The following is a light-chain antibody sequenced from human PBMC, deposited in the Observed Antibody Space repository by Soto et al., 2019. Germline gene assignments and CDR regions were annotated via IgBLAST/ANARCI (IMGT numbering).Light chain of an antibody. CDR2: GGS. Sequence: EIVLTQSPATLSLSPGERATLSCRASQSVSTCLAWYQQKPGQAPRLLIYGGSTRATAVPDRFSGSGSGTDFALTISRLEPEDFAVYYCQQYGAPPLTFGPGTKVD. CDR3: QQYGAPPLT. V-gene: IGKV3-20*01. CDR1: QSVSTC. J-gene: IGKJ3*01.